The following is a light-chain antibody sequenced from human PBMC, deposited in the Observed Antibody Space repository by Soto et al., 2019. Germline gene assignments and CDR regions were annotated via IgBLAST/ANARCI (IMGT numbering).Light chain of an antibody. CDR2: GNS. V-gene: IGLV1-40*01. CDR3: QSYDSSLSVV. CDR1: SSNIGAGYD. J-gene: IGLJ2*01. Sequence: QPVLTQPPSVSGAPGQRVTISCTGSSSNIGAGYDVHWYQQLPGTAPKLLIYGNSNRPSGVPDRFSGSKSGTSASPAITGLQAEDEADYYCQSYDSSLSVVFGGGTKVTVL.